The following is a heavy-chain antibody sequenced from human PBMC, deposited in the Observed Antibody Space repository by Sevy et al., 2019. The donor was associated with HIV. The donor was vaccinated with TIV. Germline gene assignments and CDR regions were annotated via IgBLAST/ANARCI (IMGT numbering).Heavy chain of an antibody. J-gene: IGHJ6*02. CDR1: GFTFSSYW. CDR3: ARGSRGTVDV. CDR2: INTEGGST. Sequence: GGSLRLSCAASGFTFSSYWMHWVRQAPGKGLLWVSRINTEGGSTNYADSVKGRFTISRDNAKNTLYLQMNSLGAGDTAEYYCARGSRGTVDVWGQGATVTVSS. V-gene: IGHV3-74*01. D-gene: IGHD1-26*01.